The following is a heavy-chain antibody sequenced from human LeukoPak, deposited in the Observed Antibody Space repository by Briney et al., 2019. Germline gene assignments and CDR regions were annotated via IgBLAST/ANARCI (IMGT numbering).Heavy chain of an antibody. CDR2: ISSSGSTI. D-gene: IGHD3-3*01. CDR3: ARYPVFGEYYYYMDV. CDR1: GFTFSSYE. Sequence: PGGSLRLSXAASGFTFSSYEMNWVRQAPGKGLEWVSYISSSGSTIYYADSVKGRFTISRDNAKNSLYLQMNSLRAEDTAVYYCARYPVFGEYYYYMDVWGKGTTVTVSS. J-gene: IGHJ6*03. V-gene: IGHV3-48*03.